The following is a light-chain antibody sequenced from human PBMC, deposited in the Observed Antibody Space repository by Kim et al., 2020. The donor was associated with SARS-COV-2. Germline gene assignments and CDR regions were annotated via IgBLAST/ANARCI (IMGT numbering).Light chain of an antibody. CDR2: AAS. V-gene: IGKV1-12*01. CDR3: QQGNSFPPA. J-gene: IGKJ1*01. Sequence: DIKMTQSPSSVSASVGDRVTITCRASQAIGTWLAWYQQKPGKAPERLIYAASSLQSGAPSRFSGSGSGTDFTLTITTLQPEDFGTYYCQQGNSFPPAFGQGTKVDIK. CDR1: QAIGTW.